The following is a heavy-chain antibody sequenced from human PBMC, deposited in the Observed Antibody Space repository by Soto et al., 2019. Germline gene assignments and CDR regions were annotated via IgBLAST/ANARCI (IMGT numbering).Heavy chain of an antibody. CDR2: IIPIFGTA. CDR3: ASVKDYYDSRGDYVFDS. Sequence: QVQLVQSGAEVKKPGSSVKVSCKASGGTFSSYAISWVRQAPGQGLEWMGGIIPIFGTANYAQKFQGRVTITADESTSTAYMELSSLRSEDTAVYYCASVKDYYDSRGDYVFDSWGQGTLVTVSS. V-gene: IGHV1-69*01. D-gene: IGHD3-22*01. J-gene: IGHJ4*02. CDR1: GGTFSSYA.